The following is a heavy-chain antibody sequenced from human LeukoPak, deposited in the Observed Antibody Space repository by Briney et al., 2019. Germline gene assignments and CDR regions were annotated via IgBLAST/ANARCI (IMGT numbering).Heavy chain of an antibody. Sequence: PSETLSLTCTVFGDSVSRSDSYWDWIRQPPGKGLEWIGTIYYSGRTYYSPSLKSRVTISVDTSNNQFSLNLSSVTAPDTALYFCARRRYYDSSGYFDWGQGTLVTGSS. D-gene: IGHD3-22*01. CDR1: GDSVSRSDSY. CDR3: ARRRYYDSSGYFD. CDR2: IYYSGRT. V-gene: IGHV4-39*01. J-gene: IGHJ1*01.